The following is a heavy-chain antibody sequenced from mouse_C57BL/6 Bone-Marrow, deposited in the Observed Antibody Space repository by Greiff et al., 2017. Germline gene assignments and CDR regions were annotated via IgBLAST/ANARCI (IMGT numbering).Heavy chain of an antibody. D-gene: IGHD2-1*01. J-gene: IGHJ4*01. Sequence: QVQLQQPGAELVKPGASVKLSCKASGYTFPSYWMNWVKQRHGQGLEWIGMIHPKSGSTNYNEQFKSKATLTVDNSSITAYMQLSSLTSEYSAVYYCARYPYGNYPYYAMDYWGQGTSVTVSS. V-gene: IGHV1-64*01. CDR2: IHPKSGST. CDR1: GYTFPSYW. CDR3: ARYPYGNYPYYAMDY.